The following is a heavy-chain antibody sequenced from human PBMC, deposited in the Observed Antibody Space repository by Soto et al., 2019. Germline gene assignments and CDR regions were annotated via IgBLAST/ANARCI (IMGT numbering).Heavy chain of an antibody. CDR3: ARTRITIFGVVIKGSWFDP. Sequence: ASVKVSCKASGYTLTSCAMHWVRQAPGQRLEWMGWINAGNGNTKYSQKFQGRVTITRDTSASTAYMELSSLRSEDTAVYYCARTRITIFGVVIKGSWFDPWGQGTLVTVSS. V-gene: IGHV1-3*01. J-gene: IGHJ5*02. CDR1: GYTLTSCA. CDR2: INAGNGNT. D-gene: IGHD3-3*01.